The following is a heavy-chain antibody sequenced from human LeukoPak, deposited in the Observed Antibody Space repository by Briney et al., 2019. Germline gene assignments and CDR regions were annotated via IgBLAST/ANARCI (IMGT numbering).Heavy chain of an antibody. CDR3: ARADDSSGYYLGY. CDR1: GGSISSGGYY. D-gene: IGHD3-22*01. J-gene: IGHJ4*02. V-gene: IGHV4-31*03. Sequence: SETLSLTCTVSGGSISSGGYYWSWIRQHPGKGLEWIGYIYYSGSTYYNPSLKSRVTISVDTSKNQFSLKLSSVTAADTAVYYCARADDSSGYYLGYWGQGTLVTVSS. CDR2: IYYSGST.